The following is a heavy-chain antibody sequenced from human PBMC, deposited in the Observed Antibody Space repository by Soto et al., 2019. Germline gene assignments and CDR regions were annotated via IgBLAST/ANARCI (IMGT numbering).Heavy chain of an antibody. CDR3: ARGAYYDSRNWFDP. CDR1: GGSISSGGYY. J-gene: IGHJ5*02. V-gene: IGHV4-31*03. D-gene: IGHD3-22*01. CDR2: IYYSGST. Sequence: QVQLQESGPGLVKPSQTLSLTCTVSGGSISSGGYYWSWIRQHPGKGLEWIGYIYYSGSTYYNPSLKLRVTISVDTSKTQFYLKLSSVTAADTAVYYCARGAYYDSRNWFDPWGQGTLVTVSS.